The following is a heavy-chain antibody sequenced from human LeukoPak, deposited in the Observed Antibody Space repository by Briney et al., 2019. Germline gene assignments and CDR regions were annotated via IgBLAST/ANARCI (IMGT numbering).Heavy chain of an antibody. CDR1: GYTLTELS. CDR3: ARDKSNYYDSSGYYGY. J-gene: IGHJ4*02. Sequence: ASVKVSCKVSGYTLTELSMHWVRQAPGKGLEWMGGFDPEDGETIYAQKFQGRVTITADESTSTAYMELSSLRSEDTAVYYCARDKSNYYDSSGYYGYWGQGTLVTVSS. D-gene: IGHD3-22*01. CDR2: FDPEDGET. V-gene: IGHV1-24*01.